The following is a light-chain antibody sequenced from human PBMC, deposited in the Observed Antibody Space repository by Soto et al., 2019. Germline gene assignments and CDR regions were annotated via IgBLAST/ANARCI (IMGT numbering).Light chain of an antibody. CDR3: QQYGSSPPVT. V-gene: IGKV3-20*01. CDR1: QSVSSSY. Sequence: EIVLTQSPGTLSLSPGERATLSCRASQSVSSSYLAWYQQKPGQAPRLLIYGASRRATGIPDRFSGSGSGTDFTLTISRLEREDFAVYFCQQYGSSPPVTFGQGTRLEIK. CDR2: GAS. J-gene: IGKJ5*01.